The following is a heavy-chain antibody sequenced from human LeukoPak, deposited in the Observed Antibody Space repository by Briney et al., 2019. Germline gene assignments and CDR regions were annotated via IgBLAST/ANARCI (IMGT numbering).Heavy chain of an antibody. CDR3: AREGYSSGQSPAFDL. V-gene: IGHV3-33*01. J-gene: IGHJ3*01. CDR2: IWYDGSDK. D-gene: IGHD2-15*01. CDR1: GFTFSYYG. Sequence: PGRSLRLSCAASGFTFSYYGFHWVRQAPGKGLEWVAVIWYDGSDKYYADSVKGRFTISGDNSKNTLYLEVNSLMIEDTAVYYCAREGYSSGQSPAFDLWGQGTMVTVSS.